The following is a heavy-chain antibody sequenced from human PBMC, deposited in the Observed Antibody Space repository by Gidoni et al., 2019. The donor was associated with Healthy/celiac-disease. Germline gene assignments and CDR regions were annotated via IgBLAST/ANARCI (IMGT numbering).Heavy chain of an antibody. CDR2: INHSGST. J-gene: IGHJ6*02. V-gene: IGHV4-34*01. D-gene: IGHD3-10*01. CDR3: ARGPPRLLWFGESNRRGYGMDV. CDR1: GSS. Sequence: GSSSSWIRQPPGKGLEWIGEINHSGSTNYNPSLKSRVTISVDTSKNQYSLKLSSVTAADTAGYYCARGPPRLLWFGESNRRGYGMDVWGQGTTVTVSS.